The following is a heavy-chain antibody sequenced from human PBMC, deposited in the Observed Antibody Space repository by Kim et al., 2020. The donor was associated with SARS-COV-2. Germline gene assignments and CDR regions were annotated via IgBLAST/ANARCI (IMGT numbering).Heavy chain of an antibody. CDR3: GRDWDGSGASIDY. V-gene: IGHV3-7*03. D-gene: IGHD3-10*01. CDR2: IKTDGSVE. Sequence: GGSLRLSCAAAGFSFSRHWMSWVRQAPGKGLEWVAVIKTDGSVEDYVDAVKGRFTISRDNAKNSLYLQMSTVTAEDTAVYYCGRDWDGSGASIDYWGQGALVIVSS. J-gene: IGHJ4*02. CDR1: GFSFSRHW.